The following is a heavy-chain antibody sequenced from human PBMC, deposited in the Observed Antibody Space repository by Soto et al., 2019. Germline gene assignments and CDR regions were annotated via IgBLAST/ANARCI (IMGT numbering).Heavy chain of an antibody. CDR2: IIPILGIA. J-gene: IGHJ6*02. CDR3: ARGGVVAAPGGGMDV. V-gene: IGHV1-69*02. CDR1: GGTFSSYT. Sequence: QVQLVQSGAEVKKPGSSVKVSCKASGGTFSSYTISWVRQAPGQGLEWMGRIIPILGIANYAQKFQGRVTITADKSTSTAYLELSSLRSEDTAVYYCARGGVVAAPGGGMDVWGQGTTVTVSS. D-gene: IGHD2-15*01.